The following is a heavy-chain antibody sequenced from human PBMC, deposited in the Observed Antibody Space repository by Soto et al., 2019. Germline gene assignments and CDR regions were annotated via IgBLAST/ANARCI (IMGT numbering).Heavy chain of an antibody. CDR1: GGTFSSYA. CDR2: IIPIFGTA. CDR3: ARRAWGYDNWFDP. Sequence: GASVKVSCKASGGTFSSYAISWVRQAPGQGLEWMGGIIPIFGTANYAQKFQGRVTITADKSTSTAYMELSSLRSEDTAVYYCARRAWGYDNWFDPCGQGTMVTVYS. D-gene: IGHD5-12*01. J-gene: IGHJ5*02. V-gene: IGHV1-69*06.